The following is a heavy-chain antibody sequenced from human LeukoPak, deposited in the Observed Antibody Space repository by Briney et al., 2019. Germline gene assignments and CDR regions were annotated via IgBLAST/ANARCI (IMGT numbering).Heavy chain of an antibody. V-gene: IGHV1-2*02. D-gene: IGHD3-22*01. CDR3: ARTQENYYDSSGYPDY. Sequence: GASVKVSCKASGYTFTGYYMHWVRQAPGQGLEWMGWINPNSGGTNYAQKLQGRVTMTTDTSTSTAYMELRSLRSDDTAVYYCARTQENYYDSSGYPDYWGQGTLVTVSS. CDR1: GYTFTGYY. CDR2: INPNSGGT. J-gene: IGHJ4*02.